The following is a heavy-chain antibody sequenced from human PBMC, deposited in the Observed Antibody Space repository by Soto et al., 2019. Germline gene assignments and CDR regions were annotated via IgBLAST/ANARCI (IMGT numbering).Heavy chain of an antibody. D-gene: IGHD2-15*01. CDR3: ASWLKGPDIGNYYYGMDV. V-gene: IGHV1-69*12. CDR1: GGAFSDYA. Sequence: QVQLVQSGAEVKKPGSSVKVSCKASGGAFSDYAFSWVRQAPGQGLEWLGGIMPIFRAPDYAQKFQGRVTITADEFTRKAYMEMNSLRSEDPAVYYCASWLKGPDIGNYYYGMDVWCQGTTVTVS. CDR2: IMPIFRAP. J-gene: IGHJ6*02.